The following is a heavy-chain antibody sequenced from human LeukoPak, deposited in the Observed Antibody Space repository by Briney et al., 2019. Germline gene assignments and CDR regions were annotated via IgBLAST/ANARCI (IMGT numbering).Heavy chain of an antibody. CDR2: INPRSGGT. CDR3: ARGYDFPEY. Sequence: GASVKVFCKASGYTFTGYYVHWVRQAPGQGPEGMGRINPRSGGTNYAQKFQGRVTMTRDTSISTAYMDLSSLRSNDTAVYYCARGYDFPEYWGQGTLVTVSS. J-gene: IGHJ4*02. CDR1: GYTFTGYY. D-gene: IGHD5-12*01. V-gene: IGHV1-2*06.